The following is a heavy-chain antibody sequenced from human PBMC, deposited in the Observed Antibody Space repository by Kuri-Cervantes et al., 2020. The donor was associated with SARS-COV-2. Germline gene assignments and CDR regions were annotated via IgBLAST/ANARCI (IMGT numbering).Heavy chain of an antibody. D-gene: IGHD6-19*01. J-gene: IGHJ6*02. Sequence: GESLKISCAASGFTFSSYAMSWVRQAPGKGLEWVSVISASGINTYYADSVKGRFTISRDNSKNTLYLQMNSLRAEDTAVYYCAKGGRLEQWLVDYYYYGMDVWGQGTTVTVSS. V-gene: IGHV3-23*01. CDR3: AKGGRLEQWLVDYYYYGMDV. CDR2: ISASGINT. CDR1: GFTFSSYA.